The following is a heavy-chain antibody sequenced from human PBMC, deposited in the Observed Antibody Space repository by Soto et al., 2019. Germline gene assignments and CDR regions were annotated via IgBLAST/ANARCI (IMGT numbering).Heavy chain of an antibody. Sequence: QLQLQESGSGLVKPSQTLSLTCAVSGGSISSGGYSWSWIQQPPGKGLEWIGYIYHSGSTSYNPSLKSRVTISVDRSKNQFSLKLSSVTAADTAVYYCARAGDSGYEDYFDYWGQGTLVTVSS. CDR3: ARAGDSGYEDYFDY. D-gene: IGHD5-12*01. CDR2: IYHSGST. CDR1: GGSISSGGYS. V-gene: IGHV4-30-2*01. J-gene: IGHJ4*02.